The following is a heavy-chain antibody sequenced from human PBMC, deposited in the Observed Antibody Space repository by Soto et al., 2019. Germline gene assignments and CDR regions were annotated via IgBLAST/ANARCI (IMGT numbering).Heavy chain of an antibody. CDR2: FDPEDGET. CDR3: ARDLPWFDP. CDR1: GYTLTELS. J-gene: IGHJ5*02. Sequence: ASVKVSCKVSGYTLTELSMHWVRQAPGKGLEWMGGFDPEDGETIYAQKFQGRVTITRDTSASTAYMELSSLRSEDTAVYYCARDLPWFDPWGQGTLVTVSS. V-gene: IGHV1-24*01.